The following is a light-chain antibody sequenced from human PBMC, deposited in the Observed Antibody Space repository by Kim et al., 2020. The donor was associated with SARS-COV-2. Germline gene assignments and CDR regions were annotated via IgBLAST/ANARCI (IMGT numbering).Light chain of an antibody. CDR2: GAS. CDR1: QSVSSDY. V-gene: IGKV3-20*01. J-gene: IGKJ2*03. Sequence: IVLTQSPGPLSLSPGERATLSCRASQSVSSDYLAWYQQKPGQAPRLLIYGASSRATDIPDRFSGSGSGTDFTLTISRLEPEDFAVYYCQQYGNSRGSVGQGTKLE. CDR3: QQYGNSRGS.